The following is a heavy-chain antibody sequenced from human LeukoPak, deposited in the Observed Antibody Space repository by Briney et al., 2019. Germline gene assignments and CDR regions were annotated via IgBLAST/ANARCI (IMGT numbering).Heavy chain of an antibody. CDR1: GFTLSSYW. Sequence: PGGSLRLSCVASGFTLSSYWMTWVRQAPGKGLEWVANIHKDGSEKYFVASVRGRFTISRDNAKDSLYLQMSSLRAEDTAVYYCVRGSSGTVVRGVAWAWFDPWGQGTLVTVSS. J-gene: IGHJ5*02. V-gene: IGHV3-7*05. CDR2: IHKDGSEK. D-gene: IGHD3-10*01. CDR3: VRGSSGTVVRGVAWAWFDP.